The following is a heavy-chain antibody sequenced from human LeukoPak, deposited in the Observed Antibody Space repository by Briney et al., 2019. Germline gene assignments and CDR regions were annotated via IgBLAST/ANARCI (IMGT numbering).Heavy chain of an antibody. V-gene: IGHV3-48*03. CDR2: INKNGDTI. CDR1: GLTFSSYE. J-gene: IGHJ4*02. Sequence: GGSLRLSCAASGLTFSSYEMNWVRQAPGKGLEWVSYINKNGDTIYYEDSVKGRFTISRANAKNSLYLQLNSLRVEDTAVYYCARGDSGWAFDYWGQGTPVTVSS. D-gene: IGHD6-19*01. CDR3: ARGDSGWAFDY.